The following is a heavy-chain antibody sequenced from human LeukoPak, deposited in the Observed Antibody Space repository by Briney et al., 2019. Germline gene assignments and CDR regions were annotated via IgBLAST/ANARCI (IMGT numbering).Heavy chain of an antibody. D-gene: IGHD1-26*01. CDR1: GGSISSSSYY. J-gene: IGHJ2*01. Sequence: SETLSLTCTVSGGSISSSSYYWGWIRQPPGKGLEWIGSIYYSGSTNYNPSLKSRVTISVDTSKNQFSLKLSSVTAADTAVYYCARDPSIVGATLGWFDLWGRGTLVTVSS. V-gene: IGHV4-39*07. CDR2: IYYSGST. CDR3: ARDPSIVGATLGWFDL.